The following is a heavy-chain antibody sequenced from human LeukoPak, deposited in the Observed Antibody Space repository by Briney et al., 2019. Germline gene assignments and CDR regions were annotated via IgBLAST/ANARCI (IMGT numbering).Heavy chain of an antibody. Sequence: SETLSLTCAVYGGSFSGYYWSWIRQPPGKGLEWIGEINHSGSTNYNPSLKSRVTISVDTSKNQFSLKLSSVTAADTAVYYCARDLPHDYWGQGTLVTVSS. CDR1: GGSFSGYY. CDR3: ARDLPHDY. V-gene: IGHV4-34*01. J-gene: IGHJ4*02. CDR2: INHSGST.